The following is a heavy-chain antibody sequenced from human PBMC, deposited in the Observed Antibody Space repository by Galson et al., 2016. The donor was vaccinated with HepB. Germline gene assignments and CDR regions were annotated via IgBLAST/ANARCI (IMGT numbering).Heavy chain of an antibody. CDR2: INSGSTTI. J-gene: IGHJ4*02. Sequence: SLRLSCAASGFIFRSYTMNWVRQVSGKGLEWVSYINSGSTTIYYGDSMKGRITISRDNAKSSLYLQINGLRDEDTAVYYCARQGSGSYVGYFDYWGQGTLVTVSS. CDR1: GFIFRSYT. V-gene: IGHV3-48*02. CDR3: ARQGSGSYVGYFDY. D-gene: IGHD1-26*01.